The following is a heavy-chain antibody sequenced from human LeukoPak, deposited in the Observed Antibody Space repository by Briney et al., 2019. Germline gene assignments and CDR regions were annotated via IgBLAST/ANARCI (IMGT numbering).Heavy chain of an antibody. CDR2: INTGNGNT. J-gene: IGHJ5*02. V-gene: IGHV1-3*04. D-gene: IGHD5-18*01. CDR1: GYTFTGYY. Sequence: ASVTVSCKASGYTFTGYYMHWVRQAPGQRLEWMGWINTGNGNTEYSQKFQGRVTVTTDTSASTAYMELSSLRSEHTAVYYCARCGYSDAWSCDHWGQGTLVTVSS. CDR3: ARCGYSDAWSCDH.